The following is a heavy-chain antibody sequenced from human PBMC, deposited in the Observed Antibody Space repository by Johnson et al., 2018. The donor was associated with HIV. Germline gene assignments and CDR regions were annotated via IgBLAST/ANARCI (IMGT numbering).Heavy chain of an antibody. CDR1: GFTFSDYY. D-gene: IGHD6-6*01. V-gene: IGHV3-11*01. CDR2: ISSSGTTI. Sequence: QVQLVESGGGVGQPGGSLRLSCAASGFTFSDYYMSWIRQAPGKGLEWVSYISSSGTTIYYADSVKGRFTISRDNAKNSLYLQMNSLRAEDTAVYYCARTSIATRPGGGDTFDIWGQGTMVTVSS. CDR3: ARTSIATRPGGGDTFDI. J-gene: IGHJ3*02.